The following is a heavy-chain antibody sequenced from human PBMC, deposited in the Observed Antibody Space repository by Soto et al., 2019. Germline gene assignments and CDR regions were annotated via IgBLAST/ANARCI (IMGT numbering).Heavy chain of an antibody. J-gene: IGHJ4*02. CDR1: GYTFTNYG. CDR2: ISAYNGDT. Sequence: ASVKVSCKTSGYTFTNYGITWVRQAPGQGLKWMGWISAYNGDTNYAQKFQGRVIMTTDTSTTTAYMELRSLRSDDTAVYSCARGPAGGLRGGVSYWGQGTLVTVSS. V-gene: IGHV1-18*04. CDR3: ARGPAGGLRGGVSY. D-gene: IGHD2-15*01.